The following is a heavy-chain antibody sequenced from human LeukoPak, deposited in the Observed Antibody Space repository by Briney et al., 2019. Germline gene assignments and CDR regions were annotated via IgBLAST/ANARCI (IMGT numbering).Heavy chain of an antibody. D-gene: IGHD4-17*01. J-gene: IGHJ4*02. CDR3: ARDLTTVTWGRFDY. CDR1: GYTFTGYY. CDR2: INPNSGGT. Sequence: VASVKVSCKASGYTFTGYYMHWVRQAPGQGLEWMGWINPNSGGTNYAQKFQGRVTMTRDTSISTAYMELSRLRSDDTAAYYCARDLTTVTWGRFDYWGQGTLVTVSS. V-gene: IGHV1-2*02.